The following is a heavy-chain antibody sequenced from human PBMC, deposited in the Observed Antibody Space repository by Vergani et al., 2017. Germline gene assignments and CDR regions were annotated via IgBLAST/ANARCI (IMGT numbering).Heavy chain of an antibody. Sequence: EVQLVQSGAEVKKPGATMKISCKFFGYTFTDHFMHCVTQAPGKGLEWMGLVDPEDVETLYAEKFKGRVTIATDTSTETAQLELSSLRSEDTAVYYCATRKTVTTGRMEVWGQGTTVIVSS. CDR3: ATRKTVTTGRMEV. D-gene: IGHD4-17*01. J-gene: IGHJ6*02. CDR1: GYTFTDHF. V-gene: IGHV1-69-2*01. CDR2: VDPEDVET.